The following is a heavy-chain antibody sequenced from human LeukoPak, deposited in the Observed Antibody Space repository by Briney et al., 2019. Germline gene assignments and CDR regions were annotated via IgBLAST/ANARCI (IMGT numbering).Heavy chain of an antibody. Sequence: GGSLRLSCVASGFTFSSYGMHWVRQAPGKGLEWVSAISGSGGSTYYADSVKGRFTISRDNSKNTLYLQMNSLRAEDTAVYYCAKEATRFGDCDYWGQGTLVTVSS. CDR2: ISGSGGST. J-gene: IGHJ4*02. CDR1: GFTFSSYG. V-gene: IGHV3-23*01. CDR3: AKEATRFGDCDY. D-gene: IGHD3-10*02.